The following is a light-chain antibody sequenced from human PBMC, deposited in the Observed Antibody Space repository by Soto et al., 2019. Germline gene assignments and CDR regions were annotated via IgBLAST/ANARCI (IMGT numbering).Light chain of an antibody. V-gene: IGKV3-11*01. Sequence: MVLTQYTATLSSSPGESVTRSSSDSQSGSNFLAWYQQKPGQAPRLLIYDASNRATGIPARFSGGGSGTDFTLIINSLEPEDFAVYYCQQRSNWPYTFGQGTKVEIK. CDR2: DAS. J-gene: IGKJ2*01. CDR3: QQRSNWPYT. CDR1: QSGSNF.